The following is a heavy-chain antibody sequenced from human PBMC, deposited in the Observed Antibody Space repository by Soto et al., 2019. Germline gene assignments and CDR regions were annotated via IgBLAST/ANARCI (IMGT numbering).Heavy chain of an antibody. Sequence: GGSLRLSCAASGFTFSISDMHWVRQAPGKGPEWVAHISYDERSKYYADSVKGRVTLSRDNSKNTLYLQMSGLRVEDTAVYYCARGPAHGAFEHWAQGALVTVSS. CDR1: GFTFSISD. CDR3: ARGPAHGAFEH. J-gene: IGHJ4*02. D-gene: IGHD3-10*01. V-gene: IGHV3-30*03. CDR2: ISYDERSK.